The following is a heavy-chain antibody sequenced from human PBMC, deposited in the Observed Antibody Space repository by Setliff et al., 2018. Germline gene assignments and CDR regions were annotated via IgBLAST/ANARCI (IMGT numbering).Heavy chain of an antibody. J-gene: IGHJ5*02. V-gene: IGHV4-61*02. CDR3: ARDNAILGATDH. CDR1: GGSLNSGSYY. D-gene: IGHD1-26*01. CDR2: LHTSGST. Sequence: LSLTCAVSGGSLNSGSYYWSWIRQSTERGLEWLGRLHTSGSTTYNPALNSRVTISVDTSTNQFSLRLTSLTAADTAVYFCARDNAILGATDHWGQGTLVTVSS.